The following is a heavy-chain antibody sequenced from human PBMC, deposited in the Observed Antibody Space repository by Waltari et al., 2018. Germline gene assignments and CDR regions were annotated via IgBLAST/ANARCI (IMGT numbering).Heavy chain of an antibody. CDR1: GFTLTELS. CDR3: ARVFRRLEENWFDP. V-gene: IGHV1-24*01. D-gene: IGHD2-21*01. Sequence: QVQPVPSGAEVKKPGASVKVPCTVSGFTLTELSLHLVPQAPGKGPGWKGGVEPEDSEGNYEKKYHGRVTMTENTTTDTADMELSSRRYEDTAEYYCARVFRRLEENWFDPGGQGTLVTVSS. CDR2: VEPEDSEG. J-gene: IGHJ5*02.